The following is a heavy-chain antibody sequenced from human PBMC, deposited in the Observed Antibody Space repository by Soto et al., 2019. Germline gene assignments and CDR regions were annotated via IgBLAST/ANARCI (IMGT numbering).Heavy chain of an antibody. D-gene: IGHD2-15*01. V-gene: IGHV3-30*18. CDR1: GITFRNFG. CDR3: AKGSEVARQELDY. Sequence: QVQLAESGGGVVQPGRSPRLYCAASGITFRNFGMHWVRQAPGKGLEWVAAISSDGSDKYYSDSVKGRFTISRDNSKNTLFLQMNSLRVEDTAVYYCAKGSEVARQELDYWGQGTLVTVSS. CDR2: ISSDGSDK. J-gene: IGHJ4*02.